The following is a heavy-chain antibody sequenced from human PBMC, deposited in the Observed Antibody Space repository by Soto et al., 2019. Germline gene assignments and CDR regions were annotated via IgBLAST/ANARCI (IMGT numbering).Heavy chain of an antibody. D-gene: IGHD2-15*01. V-gene: IGHV3-30*03. J-gene: IGHJ4*02. CDR3: AMTVSGREAAPSDH. CDR2: ISYDGRNK. Sequence: QPGGSLRLSCAASGFTFSSYGMHWVRQAPGKGLEWVSVISYDGRNKYYADSVKGRFTIARDNSKNTLFLQMNSLRVEDTAVYYYAMTVSGREAAPSDHWGQGTLVTVSS. CDR1: GFTFSSYG.